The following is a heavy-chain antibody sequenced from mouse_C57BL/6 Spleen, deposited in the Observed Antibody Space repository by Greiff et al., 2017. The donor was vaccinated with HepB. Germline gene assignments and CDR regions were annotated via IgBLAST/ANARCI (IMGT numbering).Heavy chain of an antibody. D-gene: IGHD1-1*01. Sequence: VQLQQSGAELVRPGASVKLSCTASGFNIKDDYMHWVKQRPEQGLEWIGWIDPENGDTEYASKFQGKATITADTSSNTAYLQLSSLTSEDTAVYYCTTSDLLRFYYAMDYWGQGTSVTVSS. CDR2: IDPENGDT. V-gene: IGHV14-4*01. J-gene: IGHJ4*01. CDR3: TTSDLLRFYYAMDY. CDR1: GFNIKDDY.